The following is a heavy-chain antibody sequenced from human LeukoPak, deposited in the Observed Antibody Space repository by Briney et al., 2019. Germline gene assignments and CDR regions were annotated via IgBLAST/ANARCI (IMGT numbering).Heavy chain of an antibody. J-gene: IGHJ6*04. CDR2: FDPDHDET. V-gene: IGHV1-24*01. D-gene: IGHD6-13*01. CDR1: GYTLTELF. CDR3: ARVDSWYFSEMDV. Sequence: ASVKVSCKVSGYTLTELFIHWLRQAPGKGLEWMGGFDPDHDETIYAQRFQGRVTMTEDTSTDSAYMELSSLRSDDTAVYYCARVDSWYFSEMDVWGKGTTVTISS.